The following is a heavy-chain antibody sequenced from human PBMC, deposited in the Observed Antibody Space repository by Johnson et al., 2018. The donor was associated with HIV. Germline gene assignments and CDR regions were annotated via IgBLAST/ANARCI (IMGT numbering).Heavy chain of an antibody. V-gene: IGHV3-30*04. CDR3: AKGVVPAAADAFDI. Sequence: QVQLVESGGGVVQPGRSLRLSCAASGFTFSSYAMHWVRQAPGKGLEWVAVISYDGSNKYYADSVKGRFTISRDNSKNTLYLQMNSLRAEDTAVYYCAKGVVPAAADAFDIWGQGTTVIVSS. CDR2: ISYDGSNK. CDR1: GFTFSSYA. D-gene: IGHD2-2*01. J-gene: IGHJ3*02.